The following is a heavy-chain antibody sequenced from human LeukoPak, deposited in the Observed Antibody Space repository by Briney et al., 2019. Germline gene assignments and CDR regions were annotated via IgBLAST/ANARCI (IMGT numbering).Heavy chain of an antibody. CDR3: ARGGGYFDY. J-gene: IGHJ4*02. CDR1: GGSISSYY. Sequence: SETLSLXCTVSGGSISSYYWSWSRQPPGKGLEWIGYIYYSGSTNYNPSLKSRVTISVDTSKNQFSLKLSSVTAADTAVYYCARGGGYFDYWGQGTLVTVSS. V-gene: IGHV4-59*01. CDR2: IYYSGST. D-gene: IGHD3-10*01.